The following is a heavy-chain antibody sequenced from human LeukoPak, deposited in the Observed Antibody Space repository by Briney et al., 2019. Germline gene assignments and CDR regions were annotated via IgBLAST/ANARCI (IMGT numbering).Heavy chain of an antibody. J-gene: IGHJ4*02. CDR3: ARQVRGVTTAPYYFDY. V-gene: IGHV4-39*01. CDR2: IYYSGST. Sequence: PSETLSLTCTVSGGSIYSSSYYWGWIRQPPGKGLEWIGTIYYSGSTYYNPSLKSRVTISVDTSKNQFSLKLSSVTVADTAVYYCARQVRGVTTAPYYFDYWGQGTLVTVSS. D-gene: IGHD3-10*01. CDR1: GGSIYSSSYY.